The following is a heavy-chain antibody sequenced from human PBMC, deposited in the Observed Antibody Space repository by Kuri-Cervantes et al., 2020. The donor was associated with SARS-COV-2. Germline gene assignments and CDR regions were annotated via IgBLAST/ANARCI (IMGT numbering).Heavy chain of an antibody. Sequence: SETLSLTCTVSGGSISSSSYYWGWIRQPPGKGLEWIGSMYHSGSTYYNPSLKSRLTISVDTSKNQFSLKLSSVTAADTAVYYCASSGWTNKYYFDYWGQGTLVTVSS. CDR2: MYHSGST. V-gene: IGHV4-39*01. CDR1: GGSISSSSYY. D-gene: IGHD6-19*01. J-gene: IGHJ4*02. CDR3: ASSGWTNKYYFDY.